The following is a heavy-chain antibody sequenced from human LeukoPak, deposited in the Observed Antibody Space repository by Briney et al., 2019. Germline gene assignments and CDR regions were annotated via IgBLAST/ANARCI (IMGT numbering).Heavy chain of an antibody. D-gene: IGHD6-19*01. V-gene: IGHV4-39*01. CDR1: GGSISSSSYY. J-gene: IGHJ4*02. CDR2: IYYSGST. Sequence: TSETLSLTCTVSGGSISSSSYYWGWIRQPPGKGLERIGSIYYSGSTYHNPSLKSRVTISVDTSKNQFSLKLSSVTAADTAVYYCARHHSSGWVGYFDYWGQGTLVTVSS. CDR3: ARHHSSGWVGYFDY.